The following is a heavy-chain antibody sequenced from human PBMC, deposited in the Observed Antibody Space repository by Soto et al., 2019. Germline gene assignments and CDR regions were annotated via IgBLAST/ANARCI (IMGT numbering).Heavy chain of an antibody. CDR2: ISYDGSNK. Sequence: GGSLTLSCAASGFTFSSYAMHWVRQAPGKGLEWVAVISYDGSNKYYADSVKGRFTISRDNSKNTLYLQMNSLRAEDTAVYYCARVSPGIAVAGYFDYWGQGTLVTVSS. J-gene: IGHJ4*02. CDR1: GFTFSSYA. CDR3: ARVSPGIAVAGYFDY. D-gene: IGHD6-19*01. V-gene: IGHV3-30-3*01.